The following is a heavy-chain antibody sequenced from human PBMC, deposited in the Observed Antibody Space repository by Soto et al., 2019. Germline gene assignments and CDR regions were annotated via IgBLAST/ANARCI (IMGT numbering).Heavy chain of an antibody. V-gene: IGHV2-5*02. Sequence: QITLNESGPTVVRPTETLTLTCRFSGFSLTTSGVGVGWIRQSPGKAPDWLGLICWDDDKRYSASLKSRRTITKATSKNQVVLTVSDLDPTDTATYYCAHRVLRTVFGLVTTTAIYFDFWGQGTPVAVSS. J-gene: IGHJ4*02. CDR3: AHRVLRTVFGLVTTTAIYFDF. D-gene: IGHD3-3*01. CDR1: GFSLTTSGVG. CDR2: ICWDDDK.